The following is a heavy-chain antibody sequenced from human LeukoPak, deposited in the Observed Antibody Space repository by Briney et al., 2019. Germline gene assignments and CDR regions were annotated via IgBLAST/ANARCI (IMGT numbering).Heavy chain of an antibody. CDR3: AREPPPDIWFGEFPFDY. CDR1: GGSISSSSYY. V-gene: IGHV4-61*02. J-gene: IGHJ4*02. Sequence: SETLSLTCTVSGGSISSSSYYWSWIRQPAGKGLEWIGRIYTSGSTNYNPSLKSRVTMSVDTSKNQFSLKLSSVTAADTAVYYCAREPPPDIWFGEFPFDYWGQGTLVTVSS. D-gene: IGHD3-10*01. CDR2: IYTSGST.